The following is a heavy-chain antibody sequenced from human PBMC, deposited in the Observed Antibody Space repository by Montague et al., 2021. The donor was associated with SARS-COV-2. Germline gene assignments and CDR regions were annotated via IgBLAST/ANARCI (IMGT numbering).Heavy chain of an antibody. V-gene: IGHV3-15*01. D-gene: IGHD2-15*01. CDR3: TTAYCSGGRCTSFDP. CDR2: IKSRTDGGTT. Sequence: SLKLSCAASGFAFRNAWMGWVRQAPGKGLEWVGRIKSRTDGGTTDHAAPVKGRFTISRDDSKNTLYLQMNSLKTEDTAVYYCTTAYCSGGRCTSFDPWGQGTLVTVSS. CDR1: GFAFRNAW. J-gene: IGHJ5*02.